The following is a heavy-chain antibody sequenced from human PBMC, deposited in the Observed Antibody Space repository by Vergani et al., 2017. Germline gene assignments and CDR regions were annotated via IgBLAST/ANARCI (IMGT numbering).Heavy chain of an antibody. Sequence: QVQLQESGPGLVKPSETLSLTCTVSGGSISSYYWSWIRQPPGKGLEWIGNIYYSGSTNYNPSLKSRVTISVDTSKNQFSLKLSSVTAADTAVYYCASGRGGGYGSDFDYWGQGTLVTVSS. V-gene: IGHV4-59*01. D-gene: IGHD5-12*01. CDR1: GGSISSYY. J-gene: IGHJ4*02. CDR2: IYYSGST. CDR3: ASGRGGGYGSDFDY.